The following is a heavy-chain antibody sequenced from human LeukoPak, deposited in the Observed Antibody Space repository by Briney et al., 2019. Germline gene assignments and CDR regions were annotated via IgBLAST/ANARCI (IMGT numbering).Heavy chain of an antibody. CDR1: GGSIITTNW. V-gene: IGHV4-4*02. CDR3: TRESGAFSPFGF. CDR2: VHLSGAT. Sequence: SETLSLTCAVSGGSIITTNWWSWVRQPPGKGLEWIGEVHLSGATNYNPSLESRVSMSIDTSKNQMSLKLTSVTAADTAIYFCTRESGAFSPFGFWGQGTLVTVSS. D-gene: IGHD1-26*01. J-gene: IGHJ4*02.